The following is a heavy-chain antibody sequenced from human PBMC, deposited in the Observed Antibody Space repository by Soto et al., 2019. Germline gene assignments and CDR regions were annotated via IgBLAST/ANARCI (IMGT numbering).Heavy chain of an antibody. CDR3: ARGHDILTGGKFTF. Sequence: QVRLVQSGAEVKKPGASVKVSCKTYGYDFTNYGINWVRQAPGQGLEWMGWISAYNGNIVYAQTFRGRATLTTDTSTGSASMELRSLRSDDTAVSYRARGHDILTGGKFTFWRQGTLVTVSS. CDR2: ISAYNGNI. V-gene: IGHV1-18*01. J-gene: IGHJ4*02. D-gene: IGHD3-9*01. CDR1: GYDFTNYG.